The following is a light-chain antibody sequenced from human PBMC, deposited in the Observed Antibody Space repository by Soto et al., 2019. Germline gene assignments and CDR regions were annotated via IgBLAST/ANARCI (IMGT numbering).Light chain of an antibody. J-gene: IGLJ2*01. CDR2: GNS. V-gene: IGLV1-40*01. Sequence: QSVLTQPPSVSGAPGQRVTISCTGSISNIGAGYDVHWYQQLPGTAPKLHIYGNSNRPSGVPDRFSGSKSGTSASLAITGLQAEDEADYYCQSYDSSLSVVVFGGGTKLTVL. CDR1: ISNIGAGYD. CDR3: QSYDSSLSVVV.